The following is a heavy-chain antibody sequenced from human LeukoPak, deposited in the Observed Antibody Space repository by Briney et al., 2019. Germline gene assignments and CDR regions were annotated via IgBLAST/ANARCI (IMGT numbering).Heavy chain of an antibody. CDR2: IYYSGST. J-gene: IGHJ4*02. D-gene: IGHD5-12*01. CDR1: GGSFSDYY. CDR3: AREGPLGIVATITSYFDY. Sequence: SETLSLTCAVYGGSFSDYYWSWIRQPPGKGLEWIGYIYYSGSTNYNPSLKSRVTISVDTSKNQFSLKLSSVTAADTAVYYCAREGPLGIVATITSYFDYWGQGTLVTVSS. V-gene: IGHV4-59*01.